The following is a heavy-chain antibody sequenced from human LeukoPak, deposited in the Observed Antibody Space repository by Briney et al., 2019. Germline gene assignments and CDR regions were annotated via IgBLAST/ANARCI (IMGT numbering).Heavy chain of an antibody. Sequence: PSETLSLTCTVSGGSISSYYWSWIRQPPGKGLEWIGYIYYSGSTKYNPSLKSRVTISVDTSKNQFSLKLSSVTAADTAVYYCARHQQQLYYFDYWGQGTLVTVSS. CDR2: IYYSGST. D-gene: IGHD6-13*01. V-gene: IGHV4-59*08. J-gene: IGHJ4*02. CDR1: GGSISSYY. CDR3: ARHQQQLYYFDY.